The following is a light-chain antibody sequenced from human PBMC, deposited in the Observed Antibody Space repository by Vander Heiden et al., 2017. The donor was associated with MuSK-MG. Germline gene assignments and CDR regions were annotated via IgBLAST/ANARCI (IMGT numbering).Light chain of an antibody. CDR3: QQDNSFQCT. CDR1: QSVGSW. V-gene: IGKV1-5*01. CDR2: DAS. Sequence: DFQMTQSPSTLSASVGDRVTITCRASQSVGSWLAWYQQKPGRAPRLLIYDASNLQSGVPARFSGSGSGTEFTLTITRLQPDDFGTYYCQQDNSFQCTFGQGTKIDIK. J-gene: IGKJ2*02.